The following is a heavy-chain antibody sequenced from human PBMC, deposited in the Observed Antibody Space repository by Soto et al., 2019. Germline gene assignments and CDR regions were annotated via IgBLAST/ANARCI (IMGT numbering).Heavy chain of an antibody. J-gene: IGHJ4*02. Sequence: QVQLQESGPGLVKPSQTLSLTCTVSAGSTRSGGYYWTWIRQHPGKGPEWIGYIYSSGTTYYNPSLESRVTMSLHTSMNQFSLNLNSVTAADTAMYYCARDRGGHGNLDYWGQGTLVIVSS. CDR2: IYSSGTT. D-gene: IGHD1-1*01. V-gene: IGHV4-31*03. CDR3: ARDRGGHGNLDY. CDR1: AGSTRSGGYY.